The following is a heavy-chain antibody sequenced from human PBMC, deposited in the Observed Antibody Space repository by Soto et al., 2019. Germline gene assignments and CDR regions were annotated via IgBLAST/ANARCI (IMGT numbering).Heavy chain of an antibody. V-gene: IGHV4-31*03. CDR3: VRDRALDSSGHWFDT. D-gene: IGHD3-22*01. CDR2: IYHIGSP. CDR1: GRPVSSGGYY. J-gene: IGHJ5*02. Sequence: SETLSLTCTVSGRPVSSGGYYWTWIRQHPGRGLEWIGYIYHIGSPYYNPSLENRVTISLDTSKNQFSLNLTSVTAADTAIYYCVRDRALDSSGHWFDTWGQGTMVTVS.